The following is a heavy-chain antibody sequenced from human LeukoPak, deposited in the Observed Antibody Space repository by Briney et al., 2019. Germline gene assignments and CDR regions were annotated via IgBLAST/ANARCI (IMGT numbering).Heavy chain of an antibody. Sequence: PGGPLRLSCAASGFTFSSFAMSWVRQAPGKGLEWVSVISGSGGSTDYADAVKGRFTISRDNSKNTLSLQMNSLRAEDTAVYYCAKDMRYSSSWYPFDYWGQGTLVTVSS. D-gene: IGHD6-13*01. CDR2: ISGSGGST. CDR1: GFTFSSFA. V-gene: IGHV3-23*01. CDR3: AKDMRYSSSWYPFDY. J-gene: IGHJ4*02.